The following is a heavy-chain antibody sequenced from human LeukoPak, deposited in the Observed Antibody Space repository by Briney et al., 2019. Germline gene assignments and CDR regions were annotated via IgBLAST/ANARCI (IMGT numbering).Heavy chain of an antibody. CDR2: ISYDGSNK. V-gene: IGHV3-30*03. J-gene: IGHJ6*02. D-gene: IGHD3-10*01. CDR1: GFTFSSYG. Sequence: GGSLRLSCAASGFTFSSYGMHWVRQAPGKGLEWVAVISYDGSNKYYADSVKGRFTISRDNSKNTLCLQMNSLRAEDTAVYYCAALPLMVRGVSSVDVWGQGTTVTVSS. CDR3: AALPLMVRGVSSVDV.